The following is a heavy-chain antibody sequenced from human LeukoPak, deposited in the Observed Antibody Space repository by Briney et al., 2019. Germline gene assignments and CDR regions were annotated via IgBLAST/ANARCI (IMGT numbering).Heavy chain of an antibody. V-gene: IGHV4-30-2*01. D-gene: IGHD6-6*01. Sequence: SQTLSLTCTVSGGSISSGGYYWSWIRQPPGKGLEWIGYIYHSGSTYYNPSLKSRVTISVDRSKNQFSLKLSSVTAADTAVYYCARDRPGTLHDAFDNWGQGTMVTVSS. CDR3: ARDRPGTLHDAFDN. CDR2: IYHSGST. J-gene: IGHJ3*02. CDR1: GGSISSGGYY.